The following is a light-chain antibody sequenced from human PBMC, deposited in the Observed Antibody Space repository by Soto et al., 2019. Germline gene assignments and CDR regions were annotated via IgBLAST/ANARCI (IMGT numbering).Light chain of an antibody. CDR2: GAS. V-gene: IGKV3-20*01. CDR3: QQYGSSGT. J-gene: IGKJ1*01. Sequence: EIVLTQSPGTLSLSPGERATLSCRAIQSVSNNYLAWYQQKPGQAPRLLIYGASNRATGIPDRFSGSGSGTDFTLTISRLEPEDFAGYYCQQYGSSGTFGQGPKVEIK. CDR1: QSVSNNY.